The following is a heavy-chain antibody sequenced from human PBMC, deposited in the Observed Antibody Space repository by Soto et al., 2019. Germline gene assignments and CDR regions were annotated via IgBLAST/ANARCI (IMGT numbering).Heavy chain of an antibody. CDR3: ARDNRAYYYDSSGPFDY. J-gene: IGHJ4*02. CDR2: IIPIFGTA. D-gene: IGHD3-22*01. CDR1: GGTFSSYA. Sequence: QVQLVQSGAEVKKPGSSVKVSCKASGGTFSSYAISWVRQAPGQGLEWMGGIIPIFGTANYAQKFQGRVTITADKSTSTAYRELSSLRSEDTAVYYCARDNRAYYYDSSGPFDYWGQGTLVTVSS. V-gene: IGHV1-69*06.